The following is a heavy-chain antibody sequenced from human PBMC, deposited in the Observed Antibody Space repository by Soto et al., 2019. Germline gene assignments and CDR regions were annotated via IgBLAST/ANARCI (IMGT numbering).Heavy chain of an antibody. CDR2: INPSGGST. V-gene: IGHV1-46*01. Sequence: SVKVSCKASGYTFTSYYMHWVRQAPGQGLEWMGIINPSGGSTNYAQKFQGRVTMTRDTSTSTVYMELSSMRSEDTAVYYCARDRFWSGYPRGSPCYGMDVWGQGSTVTVSS. CDR1: GYTFTSYY. D-gene: IGHD3-3*01. CDR3: ARDRFWSGYPRGSPCYGMDV. J-gene: IGHJ6*02.